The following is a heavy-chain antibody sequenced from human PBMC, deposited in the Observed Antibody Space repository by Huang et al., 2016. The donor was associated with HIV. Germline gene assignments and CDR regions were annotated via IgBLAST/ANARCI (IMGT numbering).Heavy chain of an antibody. J-gene: IGHJ3*02. CDR1: GFTFSSYG. CDR3: AKGSMANAFDI. D-gene: IGHD3-10*01. CDR2: IRYDGSNK. Sequence: VQLVESGGGVVQPGGSLRLSCAASGFTFSSYGMHWVRQAPGKGLEWVAFIRYDGSNKYYADSVRGRFTISRDNSKNTLYRQMNSLRAEDTAVYYCAKGSMANAFDIWGQGTMVTVSS. V-gene: IGHV3-30*02.